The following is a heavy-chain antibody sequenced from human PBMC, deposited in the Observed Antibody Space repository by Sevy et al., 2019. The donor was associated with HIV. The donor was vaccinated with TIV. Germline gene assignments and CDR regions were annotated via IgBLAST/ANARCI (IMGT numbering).Heavy chain of an antibody. CDR2: IDPSDSYT. V-gene: IGHV5-10-1*01. CDR1: GYSFTSYW. CDR3: ARHGSGSYNPGDYYYMDV. Sequence: GESLKISCKGSGYSFTSYWISWVRQMPGKGLEWMGRIDPSDSYTNDSPSFQGHVTISADKSISTAYLQWSSLKASDTAMYYCARHGSGSYNPGDYYYMDVWGKGTTVTVSS. J-gene: IGHJ6*03. D-gene: IGHD3-10*01.